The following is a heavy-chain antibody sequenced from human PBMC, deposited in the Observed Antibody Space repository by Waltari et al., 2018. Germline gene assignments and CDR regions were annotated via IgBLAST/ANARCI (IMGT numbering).Heavy chain of an antibody. D-gene: IGHD2-8*01. CDR1: GYTFRDTY. CDR2: INPKSGVT. CDR3: ARMYDNGEEGGWLDP. Sequence: QVQLVQSGAEVKKPGASVKVSCRASGYTFRDTYLPWVRQAPGQGLEWMGWINPKSGVTNYAQTFEGRVTMTRDTSINTVYMEMRRLKSDDTAVYYCARMYDNGEEGGWLDPWGQGTLVTVSS. V-gene: IGHV1-2*02. J-gene: IGHJ5*02.